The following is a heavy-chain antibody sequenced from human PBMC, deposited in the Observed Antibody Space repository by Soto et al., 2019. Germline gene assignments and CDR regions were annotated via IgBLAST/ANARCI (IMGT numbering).Heavy chain of an antibody. CDR2: IYYSGST. J-gene: IGHJ4*02. CDR3: ASTAAGTSC. V-gene: IGHV4-39*01. D-gene: IGHD6-13*01. Sequence: SETLSLTCTVSGGSISSSSHYWGWICQPPGKGLEWIGSIYYSGSTYYNPSLKSRVTISVDTSKNQFSLKLSSVTAADTAVYYCASTAAGTSCWGQGTLVTVSS. CDR1: GGSISSSSHY.